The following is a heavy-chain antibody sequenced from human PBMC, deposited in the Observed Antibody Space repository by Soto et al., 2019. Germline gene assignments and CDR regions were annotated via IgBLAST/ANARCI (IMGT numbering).Heavy chain of an antibody. CDR2: IYWDDDK. CDR1: GFSLSTSGVG. Sequence: QITLKESGPTLVKPTQTLTLTCTFSGFSLSTSGVGVGWIRQPPGKALEWLALIYWDDDKRYSPALKSRLTITKDTSKNQVVLTMTNMDPVDTATYYCANRRYGHYFDYWGQGTLVTVSS. V-gene: IGHV2-5*02. J-gene: IGHJ4*02. CDR3: ANRRYGHYFDY. D-gene: IGHD2-15*01.